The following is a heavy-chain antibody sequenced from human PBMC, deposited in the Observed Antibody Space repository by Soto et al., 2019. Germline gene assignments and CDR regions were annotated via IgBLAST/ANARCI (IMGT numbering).Heavy chain of an antibody. CDR3: AKFSGSGWPPRYYFDY. CDR1: GFTFSSYA. Sequence: PGGSLRLSCAASGFTFSSYAMSWVRQAPGKGLEWVSAISGSGGSTYYADSVKGRFTISRDNSKNTLYLQMNSLRAEDTAVYYCAKFSGSGWPPRYYFDYWGQGTLVTVS. CDR2: ISGSGGST. J-gene: IGHJ4*02. D-gene: IGHD6-19*01. V-gene: IGHV3-23*01.